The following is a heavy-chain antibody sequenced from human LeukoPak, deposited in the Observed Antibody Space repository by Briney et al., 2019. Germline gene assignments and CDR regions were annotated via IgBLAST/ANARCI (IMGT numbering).Heavy chain of an antibody. CDR3: AKDHYYGSVNDAFDI. V-gene: IGHV3-23*01. Sequence: GGSLRLSCAASGFTFSSYAMSWVRQSPGKGLEWVSAISGSGGSTYYADSVKGRFTISRDNSKNTLYLQMNSLRAEDTAVYYCAKDHYYGSVNDAFDIWGQGTMVTVSS. J-gene: IGHJ3*02. CDR2: ISGSGGST. CDR1: GFTFSSYA. D-gene: IGHD3-10*01.